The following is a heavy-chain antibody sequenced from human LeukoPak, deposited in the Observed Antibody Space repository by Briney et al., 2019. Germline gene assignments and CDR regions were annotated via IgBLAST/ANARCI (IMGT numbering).Heavy chain of an antibody. V-gene: IGHV3-23*01. CDR1: GFTFSSYS. CDR2: ISGSGGST. CDR3: AKGTAAGTHFDY. Sequence: GGSLRLSCAASGFTFSSYSMNWVRQAPGKGLEWVSAISGSGGSTYYADSVKGRFTISRDNSKSTLYLQMNSLRAEDTAVYYCAKGTAAGTHFDYWGQGTLVTVSS. D-gene: IGHD6-13*01. J-gene: IGHJ4*02.